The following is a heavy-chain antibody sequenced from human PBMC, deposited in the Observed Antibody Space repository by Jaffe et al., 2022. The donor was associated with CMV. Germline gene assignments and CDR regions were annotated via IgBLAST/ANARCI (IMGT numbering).Heavy chain of an antibody. D-gene: IGHD2-2*02. V-gene: IGHV2-70*01. Sequence: QVTLRESGPALVKPTQTLTLTCTFSGFSLSTSGMCVSWIRQPPGKALEWLALIDWDDDKYYSTSLKTRLTISKDTSKNQVVLTMTNMDPVDTATYYCARTIFYCSSTSCHKMGDDPWGQGTLVTVSS. CDR3: ARTIFYCSSTSCHKMGDDP. J-gene: IGHJ5*02. CDR2: IDWDDDK. CDR1: GFSLSTSGMC.